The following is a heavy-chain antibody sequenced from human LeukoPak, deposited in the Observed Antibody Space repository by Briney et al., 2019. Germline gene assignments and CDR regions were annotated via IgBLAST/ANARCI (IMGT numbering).Heavy chain of an antibody. CDR3: ARDIAAADSTFDY. CDR2: INPNSGGT. Sequence: ASVKVSCKASGYTFTGYYMHWVRQAPGQGLEWMGRINPNSGGTNYAQKFQGRVTMTRDTSISTAYMELSRLRSDDTAVYYCARDIAAADSTFDYWGQGTLVTVSS. J-gene: IGHJ4*02. V-gene: IGHV1-2*06. D-gene: IGHD6-13*01. CDR1: GYTFTGYY.